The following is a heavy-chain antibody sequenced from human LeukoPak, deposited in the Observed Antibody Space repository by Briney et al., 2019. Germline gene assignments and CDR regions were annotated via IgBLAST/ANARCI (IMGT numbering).Heavy chain of an antibody. V-gene: IGHV3-7*01. CDR3: ARAQGYFDH. Sequence: GGSLRLSCAAAGFTFSSYWMSWVRQAPGKGLEWVANIKKDGSEKYYADSVKGRFTISRDNAKNSLYLQVSRLRAEDTAVYYCARAQGYFDHWGQGTLVSVPS. J-gene: IGHJ4*02. CDR2: IKKDGSEK. CDR1: GFTFSSYW.